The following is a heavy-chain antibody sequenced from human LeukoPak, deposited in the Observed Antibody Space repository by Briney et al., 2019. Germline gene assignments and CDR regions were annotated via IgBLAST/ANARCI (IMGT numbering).Heavy chain of an antibody. V-gene: IGHV1-69*04. Sequence: PVASVKVSCKASGGTFSSYAIRWVRQAPGQGLEWMGRIIPILGIANYAQKFPGRVTITADKSTSTAYMELSSLRSEDTAVYYCASTLEDYYDSSGYYRLFAYWGQGTLVTVSS. CDR2: IIPILGIA. CDR3: ASTLEDYYDSSGYYRLFAY. CDR1: GGTFSSYA. J-gene: IGHJ4*02. D-gene: IGHD3-22*01.